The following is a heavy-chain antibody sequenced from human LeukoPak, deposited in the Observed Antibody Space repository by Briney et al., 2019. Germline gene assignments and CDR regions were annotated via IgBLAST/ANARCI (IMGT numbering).Heavy chain of an antibody. CDR1: GGTFSSYA. V-gene: IGHV1-2*02. Sequence: ASVKVSCKASGGTFSSYAISWVRQAPGQGLEWMGWINPYTGGTNYAQKFQGRVTMTRDPSIGTAYMELSRLRSDDTAVYYCARPFCSGGSCHDYFDYWGQGTLVTVSS. CDR3: ARPFCSGGSCHDYFDY. J-gene: IGHJ4*02. D-gene: IGHD2-15*01. CDR2: INPYTGGT.